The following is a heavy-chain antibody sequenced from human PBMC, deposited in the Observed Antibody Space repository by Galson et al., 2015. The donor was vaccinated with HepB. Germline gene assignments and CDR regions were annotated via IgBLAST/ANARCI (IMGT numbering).Heavy chain of an antibody. V-gene: IGHV3-23*01. CDR1: GFTFSSYA. CDR2: ISGSGRST. D-gene: IGHD3-10*01. CDR3: ARTYGSGSYFAYYYYGMDV. J-gene: IGHJ6*02. Sequence: LRLSCAASGFTFSSYAMNWVRQAPGKGLEWVSAISGSGRSTYYADSVKGRFTISRDNSKNTLYLQMNSLRAEDTAVYYCARTYGSGSYFAYYYYGMDVWGQGTTVTVFS.